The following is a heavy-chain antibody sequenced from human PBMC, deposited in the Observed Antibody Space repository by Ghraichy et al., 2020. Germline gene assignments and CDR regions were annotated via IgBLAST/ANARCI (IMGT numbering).Heavy chain of an antibody. CDR1: GGSISSYY. J-gene: IGHJ3*02. D-gene: IGHD4/OR15-4a*01. CDR3: ARDWTMVTGDAFDI. Sequence: ESLNISCTVSGGSISSYYWSWIRQPPGKGLEWIGYIYYSGSTNYNPSLKSRVTISVDTSKNQFSLKLSSVTAADTAVYYCARDWTMVTGDAFDIWGQGTMVTVSS. V-gene: IGHV4-59*01. CDR2: IYYSGST.